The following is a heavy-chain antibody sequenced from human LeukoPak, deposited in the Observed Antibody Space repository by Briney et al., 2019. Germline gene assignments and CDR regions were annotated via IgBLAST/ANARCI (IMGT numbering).Heavy chain of an antibody. CDR2: IYYSGIT. CDR3: AREDSYDSDAFDI. Sequence: SETLSLTCTVSGGSISSYYWSWIRQPPGKGLEWIGYIYYSGITNYNPSLKSRVTISVDTSKNQFSLKLSSVTAADTAVYYCAREDSYDSDAFDIWGQGTMVTVSS. CDR1: GGSISSYY. D-gene: IGHD3-22*01. J-gene: IGHJ3*02. V-gene: IGHV4-59*01.